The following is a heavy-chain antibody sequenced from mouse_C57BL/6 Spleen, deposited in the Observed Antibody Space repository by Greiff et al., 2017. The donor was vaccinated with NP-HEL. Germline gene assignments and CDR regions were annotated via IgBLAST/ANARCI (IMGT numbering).Heavy chain of an antibody. J-gene: IGHJ2*01. Sequence: QVQLKQSGAELVKPGASVKISCKASGYAFSSYWMNWVKQRPGKGLEWIGQIYPGDGDTNYNGTFKGNATLTADKTASTAYMQLSSLTSEDSSVYFCARRATASFDYWGQGTTLTVSS. CDR2: IYPGDGDT. CDR3: ARRATASFDY. V-gene: IGHV1-80*01. D-gene: IGHD1-2*01. CDR1: GYAFSSYW.